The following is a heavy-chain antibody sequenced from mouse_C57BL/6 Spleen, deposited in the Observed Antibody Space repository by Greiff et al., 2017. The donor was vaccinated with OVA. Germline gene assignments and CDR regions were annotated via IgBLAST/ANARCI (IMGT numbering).Heavy chain of an antibody. J-gene: IGHJ4*01. Sequence: EVMLVESGGGLVKPGGSLKLSCAASGFTFSSYAMSWVRQTPEKRLEWVATISDGGSYTYYPDNVKGRFTISRDNAKNNLYLQMSHLKSEDTAMYYCAREGYGRGYAMDYWGQGTSVTVSS. CDR1: GFTFSSYA. V-gene: IGHV5-4*01. D-gene: IGHD2-14*01. CDR3: AREGYGRGYAMDY. CDR2: ISDGGSYT.